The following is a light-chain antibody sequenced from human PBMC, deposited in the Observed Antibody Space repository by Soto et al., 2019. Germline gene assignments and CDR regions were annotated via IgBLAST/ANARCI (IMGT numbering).Light chain of an antibody. CDR1: QGISNY. Sequence: DIQMTQSPSSLSASVGDRVTITCRASQGISNYLAWYQQIPGKVPKLLISAASTLQSGVPSRFSGSGSGTDFTLTISSLQPEDVATYYCQHYNNWPPWTFGQGTKVEIK. CDR2: AAS. V-gene: IGKV1-27*01. J-gene: IGKJ1*01. CDR3: QHYNNWPPWT.